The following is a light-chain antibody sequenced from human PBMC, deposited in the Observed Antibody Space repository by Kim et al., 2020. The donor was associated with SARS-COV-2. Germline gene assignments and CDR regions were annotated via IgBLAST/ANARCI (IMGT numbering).Light chain of an antibody. Sequence: DIQMTQSPSSLSASVGDRVTITCRASQYISPDLNWYQQRPGTAPNLLIYAASSLKRGVPSRFSGRGSGTDFTLTITNLQPEDFGTYYCQQSFRTLPFTFGPGTKVDMK. CDR2: AAS. CDR1: QYISPD. J-gene: IGKJ3*01. CDR3: QQSFRTLPFT. V-gene: IGKV1-39*01.